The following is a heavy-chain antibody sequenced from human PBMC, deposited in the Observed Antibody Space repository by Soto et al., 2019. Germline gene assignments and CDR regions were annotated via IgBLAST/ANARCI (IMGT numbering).Heavy chain of an antibody. CDR1: GFIFSDHY. CDR2: ISSGGSAI. Sequence: QVQLVESGGGLVKPGGSLRLSCAASGFIFSDHYMSWIRQAPGKGPEWVSYISSGGSAIYYGDSVKGRFTISRDNAKKTLYSQKQSRRAEAAAVFYCGRVKKRRTHNCYWGNAFAPWGQGTLVTVSA. J-gene: IGHJ3*01. CDR3: GRVKKRRTHNCYWGNAFAP. V-gene: IGHV3-11*01. D-gene: IGHD2-21*02.